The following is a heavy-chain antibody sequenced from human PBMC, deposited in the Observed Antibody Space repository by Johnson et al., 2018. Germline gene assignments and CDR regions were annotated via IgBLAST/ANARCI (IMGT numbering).Heavy chain of an antibody. CDR3: AKVEDTSGWDGYFDN. CDR1: GFTFNAYG. Sequence: QVQLVQSGGGVVQAGRSLRLSCAASGFTFNAYGMHWVRQAPGKGLEWVAVIWYDGSNKYYADSVKGRFTISRDNSRNTLSLQMDSLRAEDTAVYYCAKVEDTSGWDGYFDNWGQGTVVTVSS. V-gene: IGHV3-33*06. J-gene: IGHJ4*02. CDR2: IWYDGSNK. D-gene: IGHD6-19*01.